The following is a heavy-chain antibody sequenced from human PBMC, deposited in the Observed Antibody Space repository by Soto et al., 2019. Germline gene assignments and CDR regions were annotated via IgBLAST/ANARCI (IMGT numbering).Heavy chain of an antibody. CDR1: GGTFSSYT. CDR2: IIPILGIA. D-gene: IGHD2-15*01. Sequence: SVKVSCKASGGTFSSYTISWVRKAPGQRLEWMGKIIPILGIANYAQKFQGRVTITADKSTNTAYMELSSLRSEDTAVYYCASLGYCSGGSCYSFPYYMDVWGKGTTVTVS. CDR3: ASLGYCSGGSCYSFPYYMDV. V-gene: IGHV1-69*02. J-gene: IGHJ6*03.